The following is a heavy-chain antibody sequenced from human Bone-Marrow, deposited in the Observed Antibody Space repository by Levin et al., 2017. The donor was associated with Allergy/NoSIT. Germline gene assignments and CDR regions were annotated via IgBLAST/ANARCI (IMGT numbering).Heavy chain of an antibody. CDR1: GGSISGSY. Sequence: GSLRLSCTVSGGSISGSYWAWIRQSPVKGLEWIGHIFYSGSTNYNPSLKSRVTMSLDRSKNDYSLRLRSVTAEDTAVYYCARVRETVAPIGRIAHFDFWGQGIPVAVSS. D-gene: IGHD5-12*01. J-gene: IGHJ4*02. CDR3: ARVRETVAPIGRIAHFDF. V-gene: IGHV4-59*01. CDR2: IFYSGST.